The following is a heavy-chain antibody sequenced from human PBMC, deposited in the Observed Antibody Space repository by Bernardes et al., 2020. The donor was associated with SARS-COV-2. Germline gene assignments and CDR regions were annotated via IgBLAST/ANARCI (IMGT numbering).Heavy chain of an antibody. CDR3: AKNFDWLRHPYYYYAMDV. J-gene: IGHJ6*02. CDR2: ISGGGGSV. V-gene: IGHV3-23*01. D-gene: IGHD3-9*01. CDR1: GFTFRSHA. Sequence: GGSLRLSCAASGFTFRSHALSWVRQAPGGGLDWVSAISGGGGSVYYADSVEGRFTISRDNSRNTLYLEMSSLRADDTATYYCAKNFDWLRHPYYYYAMDVWGQGTSVTVSS.